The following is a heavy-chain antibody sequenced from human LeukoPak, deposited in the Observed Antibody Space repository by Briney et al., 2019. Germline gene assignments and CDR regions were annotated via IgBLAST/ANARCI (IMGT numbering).Heavy chain of an antibody. D-gene: IGHD2/OR15-2a*01. CDR2: IYTSGST. CDR1: GGSISSYY. J-gene: IGHJ6*02. CDR3: ARVILSGYYYYYGMDV. V-gene: IGHV4-4*07. Sequence: SETLSLTCTVSGGSISSYYWSWIRQPAGKGLEWIGRIYTSGSTNYNPSLKSRVTMSVDTSKNQFSLKLSSVTAADTAVYYCARVILSGYYYYYGMDVWGQGTTVTVSS.